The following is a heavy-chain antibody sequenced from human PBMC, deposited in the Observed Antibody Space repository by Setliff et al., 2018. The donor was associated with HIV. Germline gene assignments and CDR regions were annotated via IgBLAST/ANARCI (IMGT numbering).Heavy chain of an antibody. D-gene: IGHD6-13*01. CDR3: AHRAGSSWSRFYFDY. CDR1: GFSLSTSGVG. J-gene: IGHJ4*02. V-gene: IGHV2-5*02. Sequence: SGPTLVNPTQTLALTCTFSGFSLSTSGVGVGWIRQPPGKALEWLGTIYWDDDRRYTPSLNSRLTITKGPSRDQVVLTLADMDPADTGTYFCAHRAGSSWSRFYFDYWGQGALVTVSS. CDR2: IYWDDDR.